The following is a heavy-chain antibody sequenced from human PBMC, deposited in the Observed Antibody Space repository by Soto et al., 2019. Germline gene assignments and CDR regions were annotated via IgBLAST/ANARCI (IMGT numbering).Heavy chain of an antibody. D-gene: IGHD3-16*01. CDR2: ISYDGINK. CDR1: GFTLSIYA. J-gene: IGHJ4*02. Sequence: QVQLVESGGGVVQPGRSLRLSCAASGFTLSIYAMHWVRQAPVKGLEWVAVISYDGINKYYADSVKGRFTISRDNSRNTLYLQMNSLRAEDTAVYYCATVGDAVSFEYWGQGSLVTVSS. V-gene: IGHV3-30-3*01. CDR3: ATVGDAVSFEY.